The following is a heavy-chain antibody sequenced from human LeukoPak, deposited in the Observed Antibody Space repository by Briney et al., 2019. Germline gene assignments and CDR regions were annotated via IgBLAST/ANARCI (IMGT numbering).Heavy chain of an antibody. V-gene: IGHV4-38-2*01. Sequence: SETLSLTCAVSGYSISSGYYWGWIRQPPGKGQEWSGSIYHSGSTYYNPSLKSRVTISVDTSKNQFSLKLSSVTAADTAVYYCARHRVGSGDTYYDFWSGYSGFDPWGQGTLVTVSP. D-gene: IGHD3-3*01. CDR2: IYHSGST. CDR1: GYSISSGYY. J-gene: IGHJ5*02. CDR3: ARHRVGSGDTYYDFWSGYSGFDP.